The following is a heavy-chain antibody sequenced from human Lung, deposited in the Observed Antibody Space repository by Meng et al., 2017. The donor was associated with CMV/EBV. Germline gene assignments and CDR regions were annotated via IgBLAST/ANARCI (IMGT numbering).Heavy chain of an antibody. CDR3: ARVGGCSGGGCYHRLFDY. J-gene: IGHJ4*02. D-gene: IGHD2-15*01. CDR2: IYYTGST. Sequence: HGPLKGAGPGSVTPPQAHSLTCTCPGGSISSGDYYWSLIRQPPGKGLEWIGYIYYTGSTYYNPSLKSRVIISVDTSKNQFSLKLNSVTAADTAVYYCARVGGCSGGGCYHRLFDYWGQGTLVTVSS. CDR1: GGSISSGDYY. V-gene: IGHV4-30-4*01.